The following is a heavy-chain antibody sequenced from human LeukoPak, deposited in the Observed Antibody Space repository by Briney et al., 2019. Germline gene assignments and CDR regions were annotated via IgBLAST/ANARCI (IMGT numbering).Heavy chain of an antibody. CDR1: GGSISSGDYY. CDR3: ARGDGDYHNGMDV. D-gene: IGHD4-17*01. CDR2: IYFSGST. V-gene: IGHV4-30-4*01. J-gene: IGHJ6*04. Sequence: PSETLSLTCTVSGGSISSGDYYWSWIRQPPGKGLEWIGYIYFSGSTYYNPSLKSRVTIPVDTSKNQFSLKLSSVTAADTAVYYCARGDGDYHNGMDVWGKGTTVTVSS.